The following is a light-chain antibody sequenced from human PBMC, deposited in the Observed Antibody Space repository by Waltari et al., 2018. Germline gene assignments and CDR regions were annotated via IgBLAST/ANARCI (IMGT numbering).Light chain of an antibody. V-gene: IGLV2-23*02. CDR1: SSDVGNYNL. CDR2: DVN. CDR3: CSYAGSSVSV. Sequence: QSALTQTATVSGSPGQSITISCTGSSSDVGNYNLVSWYQQHPGEAPKLILYDVNTRPLVVANRFSGSKSGNTASLTISGLQAADEADYYCCSYAGSSVSVFGGGTKVTVL. J-gene: IGLJ3*02.